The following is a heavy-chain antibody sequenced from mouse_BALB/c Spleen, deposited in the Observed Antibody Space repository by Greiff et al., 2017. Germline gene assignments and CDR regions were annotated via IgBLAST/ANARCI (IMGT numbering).Heavy chain of an antibody. CDR3: ARQDGPY. Sequence: DVQLVESGGGLVKPGGSLKLSCAASGFTFSSYAMSWVRQTPEKRLEWVATISSGGSYTYYPDSVKGRFTISRDNAKNTLYLQMSSLRSEDTAMYYCARQDGPYWGQGTLVTVSA. CDR2: ISSGGSYT. V-gene: IGHV5-9-3*01. CDR1: GFTFSSYA. D-gene: IGHD2-3*01. J-gene: IGHJ3*01.